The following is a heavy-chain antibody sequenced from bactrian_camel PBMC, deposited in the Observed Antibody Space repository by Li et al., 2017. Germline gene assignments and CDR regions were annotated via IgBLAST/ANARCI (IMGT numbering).Heavy chain of an antibody. Sequence: HVQLVESGGGSVQAGETLRLSCTASDDSFNDSGMDWYRQAPGNECELVSGFRIDGRHYYEDSVKGRFTISRDNAKNTLYLQMNNLKTEDTGVYYCAAEGGVEVFAGYDYWGQGTQVTVS. CDR1: DDSFNDSG. D-gene: IGHD3*01. V-gene: IGHV3S55*01. CDR2: FRIDGRH. CDR3: AAEGGVEVFAGYDY. J-gene: IGHJ4*01.